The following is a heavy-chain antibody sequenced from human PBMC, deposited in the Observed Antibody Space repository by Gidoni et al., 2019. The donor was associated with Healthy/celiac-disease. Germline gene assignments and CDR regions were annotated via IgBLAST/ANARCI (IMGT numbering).Heavy chain of an antibody. D-gene: IGHD4-17*01. CDR3: AKGDYGGKAFDY. CDR2: ISWNSGSI. J-gene: IGHJ4*02. V-gene: IGHV3-9*01. Sequence: EVQLVESGGGLVQPGRSLRLSCAALGFTFDAYAMPWVRQAPGKGLEWVSGISWNSGSIGYADSVKGRFTISRDNAKNSLYLQMNSLRAEDTALYYCAKGDYGGKAFDYWGQGTLVTVSS. CDR1: GFTFDAYA.